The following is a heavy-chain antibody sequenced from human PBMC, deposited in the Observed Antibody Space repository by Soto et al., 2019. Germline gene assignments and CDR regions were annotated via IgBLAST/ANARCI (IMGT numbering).Heavy chain of an antibody. V-gene: IGHV1-2*04. J-gene: IGHJ6*03. CDR1: GYTFTGYY. D-gene: IGHD7-27*01. CDR2: INPNSGGT. Sequence: APVKVSCKASGYTFTGYYMHWVRQAPGQGLEWMGWINPNSGGTNYAQKFQGWVTMTRDTSISTAYMELSRLRSDDTAVYYCARGGPELGMSYYYYYMDVWGKGTTVTVSS. CDR3: ARGGPELGMSYYYYYMDV.